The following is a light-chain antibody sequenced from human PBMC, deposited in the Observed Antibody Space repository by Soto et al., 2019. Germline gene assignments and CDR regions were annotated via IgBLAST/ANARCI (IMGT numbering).Light chain of an antibody. CDR3: QQRSNWPPT. V-gene: IGKV3-11*01. CDR1: QSVSSSY. Sequence: TLSCRASQSVSSSYLAWYQQKPGQAPRLLIYDASTRATGIPARFSGSGSGTDFTLTITSLEPEDFAVYYCQQRSNWPPTFGQGTKVDIK. CDR2: DAS. J-gene: IGKJ1*01.